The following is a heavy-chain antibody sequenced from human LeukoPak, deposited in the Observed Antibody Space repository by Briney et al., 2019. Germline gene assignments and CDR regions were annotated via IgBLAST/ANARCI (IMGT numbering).Heavy chain of an antibody. V-gene: IGHV3-23*01. CDR2: ISGSGGST. CDR3: AKAQTGYSSGWYSHFDH. Sequence: GGSLRLSCAASGFTFSSYAMSWVRQAPGKGLEWVSAISGSGGSTYYADSVKGRFTISRDNSKNTLYLQMNSLRAEDTAVYYCAKAQTGYSSGWYSHFDHWGQGALVTVSS. J-gene: IGHJ4*02. D-gene: IGHD6-19*01. CDR1: GFTFSSYA.